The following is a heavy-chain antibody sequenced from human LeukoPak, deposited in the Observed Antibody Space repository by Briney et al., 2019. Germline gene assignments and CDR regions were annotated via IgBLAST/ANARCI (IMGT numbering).Heavy chain of an antibody. CDR2: ICSSGST. CDR1: GGSISSYY. CDR3: ARQYNSSTSFDP. D-gene: IGHD6-13*01. V-gene: IGHV4-59*08. Sequence: SETLSLTCTVSGGSISSYYWSWIRQPPGKGLEWIGYICSSGSTNYNPSLKSRVTISVDTSKNQFSLKLSSVTAADAAVYYCARQYNSSTSFDPWGQGTLVTVSS. J-gene: IGHJ5*02.